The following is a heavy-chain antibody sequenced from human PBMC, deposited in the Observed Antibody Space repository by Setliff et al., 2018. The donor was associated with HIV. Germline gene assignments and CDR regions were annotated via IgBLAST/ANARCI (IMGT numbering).Heavy chain of an antibody. Sequence: ASVKVSCKSSGYSFGSYGINWVRQAPGQGLEWMGWISPYSGQTTYAQRFQGRVTMTADTSTHTVHMALRSLRSDDTSVYYCASCGSDYYMDVWGRGTTVTVSS. J-gene: IGHJ6*03. CDR1: GYSFGSYG. CDR2: ISPYSGQT. D-gene: IGHD5-12*01. V-gene: IGHV1-18*01. CDR3: ASCGSDYYMDV.